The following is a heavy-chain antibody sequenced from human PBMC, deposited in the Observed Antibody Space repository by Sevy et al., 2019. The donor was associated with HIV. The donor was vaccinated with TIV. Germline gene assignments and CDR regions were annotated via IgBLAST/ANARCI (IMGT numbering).Heavy chain of an antibody. Sequence: SGPTLVNPTQTLTLTCTFSGFSLSTSGEGVGWIRQPPGKALEWLALIYWDDDKSYSPSLKSRLTITKDTSKNQVVLTMTNMDPVDTATYYCAHSLLYGSGHTNGDYMDVWGHGTTVTVSS. CDR1: GFSLSTSGEG. V-gene: IGHV2-5*02. J-gene: IGHJ6*03. CDR3: AHSLLYGSGHTNGDYMDV. CDR2: IYWDDDK. D-gene: IGHD3-10*01.